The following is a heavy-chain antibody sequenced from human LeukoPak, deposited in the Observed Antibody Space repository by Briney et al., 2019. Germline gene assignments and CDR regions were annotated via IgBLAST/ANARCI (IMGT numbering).Heavy chain of an antibody. CDR1: GFTFSSYE. CDR2: IGSSGTTI. D-gene: IGHD2-15*01. V-gene: IGHV3-48*03. CDR3: AREEGGNYFDA. Sequence: GGSLRLSCAASGFTFSSYEMNWGRQAPGKGLEWVSYIGSSGTTIYYADSVKGRFTISRDNAKNSLYLQMNSLRAEDTAVYYCAREEGGNYFDAWCQGTLVTVSS. J-gene: IGHJ4*02.